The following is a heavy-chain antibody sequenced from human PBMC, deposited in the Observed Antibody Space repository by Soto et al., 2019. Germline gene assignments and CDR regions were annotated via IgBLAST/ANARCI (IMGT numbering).Heavy chain of an antibody. Sequence: EGQLLESGGGLIQPGGSLRLSCAASGLTSGIYDISWVRQAPGKGLEWVSVISTGGVPYYADSVKGRFTISRDISKNMLFLQMSSLRVEDTAVYYCARGGTGYKQFDYWGQGTLVTVSS. CDR2: ISTGGVP. CDR1: GLTSGIYD. V-gene: IGHV3-23*01. J-gene: IGHJ4*02. CDR3: ARGGTGYKQFDY. D-gene: IGHD5-12*01.